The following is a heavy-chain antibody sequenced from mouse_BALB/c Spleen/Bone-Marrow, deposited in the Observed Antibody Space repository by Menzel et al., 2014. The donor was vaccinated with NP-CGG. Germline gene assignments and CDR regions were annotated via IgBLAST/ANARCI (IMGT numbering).Heavy chain of an antibody. D-gene: IGHD4-1*01. CDR2: IDPYNGGT. CDR1: GYAFTSYN. J-gene: IGHJ4*01. Sequence: EVQVVESGPELVKPGASVKVSCKASGYAFTSYNMYWVKQSHGKSLEWIGYIDPYNGGTSQNQKFKGKATLTVDKSSSTAYMHLSSLTSEGSAVYYCARDWDYYAMDYWGQGTSVTVSS. V-gene: IGHV1S135*01. CDR3: ARDWDYYAMDY.